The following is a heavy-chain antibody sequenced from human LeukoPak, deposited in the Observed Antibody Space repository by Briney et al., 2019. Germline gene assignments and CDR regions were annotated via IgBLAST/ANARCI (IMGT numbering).Heavy chain of an antibody. D-gene: IGHD1-26*01. J-gene: IGHJ5*02. CDR3: ARAGGRSWFDP. Sequence: GSSVKVSCKASGGTFSSYAISWVRQAPGQGLEWMGSMNPKSGGTKYAQKFQGRVSMTRDTSISTAYMELASLTSDDTAVYYCARAGGRSWFDPWGQGTLVTVSS. CDR1: GGTFSSYA. CDR2: MNPKSGGT. V-gene: IGHV1-2*02.